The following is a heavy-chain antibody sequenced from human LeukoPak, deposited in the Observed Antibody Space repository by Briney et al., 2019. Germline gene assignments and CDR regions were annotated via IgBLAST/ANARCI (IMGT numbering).Heavy chain of an antibody. J-gene: IGHJ4*02. CDR2: MSRSGNII. Sequence: GGSLRLSCATSGFTFSDYNMNWVRQVPGKGLESVSYMSRSGNIIYYADSVKGRFTISRDNAKNSLYLQMNSLRVEDTGVYYCARDVYYGSGSPRLDYWGQGTLDTVSS. CDR1: GFTFSDYN. CDR3: ARDVYYGSGSPRLDY. D-gene: IGHD3-10*01. V-gene: IGHV3-48*01.